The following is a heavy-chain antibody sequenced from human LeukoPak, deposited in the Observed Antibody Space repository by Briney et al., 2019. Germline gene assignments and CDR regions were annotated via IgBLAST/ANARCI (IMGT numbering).Heavy chain of an antibody. CDR1: GFTFNTYT. J-gene: IGHJ4*02. CDR3: ARDRIAED. D-gene: IGHD2-15*01. Sequence: GGSLRLSCAASGFTFNTYTMNWVRQAPGKGLEWVSSISSSSSYIYYADSVKGRFTISRDNAKNSLYLQMNSLRAEDTAVYYCARDRIAEDWGQGTLVTVSS. CDR2: ISSSSSYI. V-gene: IGHV3-21*01.